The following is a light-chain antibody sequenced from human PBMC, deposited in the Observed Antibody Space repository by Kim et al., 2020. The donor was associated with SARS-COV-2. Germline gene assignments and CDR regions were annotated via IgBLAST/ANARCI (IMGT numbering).Light chain of an antibody. CDR2: DVT. V-gene: IGLV2-14*03. J-gene: IGLJ3*02. CDR3: SSFTTSGIWV. Sequence: QSVLTQPASVSGSPGQSITISCTGTSADIGAYNYVAWYQHHPVRAPRIIIYDVTKGPSGPSNRFSGSKSGNTASLTISGLQADHEADYYCSSFTTSGIWVFGGGTQLTVL. CDR1: SADIGAYNY.